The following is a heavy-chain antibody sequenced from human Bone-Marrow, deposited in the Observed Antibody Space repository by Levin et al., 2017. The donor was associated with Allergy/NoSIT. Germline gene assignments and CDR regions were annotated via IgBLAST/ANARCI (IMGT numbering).Heavy chain of an antibody. CDR3: ARSSTDY. V-gene: IGHV3-21*01. Sequence: PGGSLRLSCVASGFTFSAYTMNWVRQAPGKGLEWVSSITSSGSDMYYADSVKGRFTISRDNAENSVYLQMNSLRAEDTAVYYWARSSTDYWGPGTLVTVSS. D-gene: IGHD2-2*01. CDR1: GFTFSAYT. J-gene: IGHJ4*02. CDR2: ITSSGSDM.